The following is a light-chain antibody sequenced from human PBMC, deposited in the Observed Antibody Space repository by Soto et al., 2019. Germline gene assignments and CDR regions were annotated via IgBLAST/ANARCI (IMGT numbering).Light chain of an antibody. J-gene: IGKJ1*01. CDR2: GAS. CDR3: QQYNNWWT. V-gene: IGKV3-15*01. Sequence: EIVMTQSPDTLSLSPGERATLSCRASQSVNSNLAWYQQKPGQAPRLLISGASTRATGIPARFSGSGSETEFTLTISSLHSEDLAVYYCQQYNNWWTFGQGTKVEIK. CDR1: QSVNSN.